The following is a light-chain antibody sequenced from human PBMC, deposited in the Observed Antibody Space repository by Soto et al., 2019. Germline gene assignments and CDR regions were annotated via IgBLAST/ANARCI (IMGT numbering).Light chain of an antibody. CDR1: ALPKQY. V-gene: IGLV3-25*02. CDR3: QSAESSGTYYV. J-gene: IGLJ1*01. Sequence: SYELTQPPSVSVSPGQTARITCSGDALPKQYAYWYQQKPGQAPVSVIYKDTERPSGIPERFSGSTSGTTVTLTISGVQAEDEAEYYCQSAESSGTYYVFGTGTKVTVL. CDR2: KDT.